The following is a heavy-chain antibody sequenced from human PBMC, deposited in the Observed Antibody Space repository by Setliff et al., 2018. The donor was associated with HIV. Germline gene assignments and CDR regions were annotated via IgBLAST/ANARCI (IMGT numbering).Heavy chain of an antibody. D-gene: IGHD6-6*01. V-gene: IGHV1-46*01. CDR3: ARDPSIGQLGDY. CDR2: INPSGGST. CDR1: GYTFTSYY. J-gene: IGHJ4*02. Sequence: ASVKVSCKASGYTFTSYYMHWVRQAPGQGPEWMGIINPSGGSTSYAQKFQGRVTMTRDTSTSTVYMELTRLRSEDTAVYYCARDPSIGQLGDYWGQGTLVTVSS.